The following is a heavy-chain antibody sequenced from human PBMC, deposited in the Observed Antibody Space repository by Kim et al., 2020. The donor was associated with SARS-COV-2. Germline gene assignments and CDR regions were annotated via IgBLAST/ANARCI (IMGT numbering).Heavy chain of an antibody. D-gene: IGHD5-18*01. Sequence: ANYAQKFQGRVTITADESTSTAYMELSSLRSEDTAVYYCARGGYSYGFDYWGQGTLVTVSS. V-gene: IGHV1-69*01. CDR2: A. J-gene: IGHJ4*02. CDR3: ARGGYSYGFDY.